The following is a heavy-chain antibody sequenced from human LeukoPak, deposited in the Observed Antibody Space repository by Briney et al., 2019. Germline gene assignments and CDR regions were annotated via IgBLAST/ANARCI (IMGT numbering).Heavy chain of an antibody. Sequence: ASVKVSCKASGYTFISYDIVWLRQATGQGLEWMGYMNPKSGNTDYVQNFQGRVAMTRDTSITTAYMELSGLRSEDTAVYYCARKIASTRLGVRYYYMDVWGEGTTVTISS. D-gene: IGHD2-2*01. J-gene: IGHJ6*03. CDR2: MNPKSGNT. CDR1: GYTFISYD. V-gene: IGHV1-8*01. CDR3: ARKIASTRLGVRYYYMDV.